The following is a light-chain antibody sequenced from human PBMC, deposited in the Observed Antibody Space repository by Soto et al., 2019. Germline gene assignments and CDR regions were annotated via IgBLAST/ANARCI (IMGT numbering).Light chain of an antibody. J-gene: IGLJ1*01. V-gene: IGLV2-11*01. Sequence: SELPRLLSVSGSPGYSVTISCTGKSGDVGGYNHVSWYQQHTGKAPKLMIYDVSERPSGVPDRFSGSKSGNTASLTISGLQAEDEADYYCCSYAGSFTLYGFGTGTKVTVL. CDR2: DVS. CDR1: SGDVGGYNH. CDR3: CSYAGSFTLYG.